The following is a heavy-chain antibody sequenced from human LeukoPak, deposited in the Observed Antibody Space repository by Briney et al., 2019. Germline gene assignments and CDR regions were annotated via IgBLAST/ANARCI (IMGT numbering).Heavy chain of an antibody. J-gene: IGHJ4*02. CDR2: ISGSGGST. CDR1: GFTFSSYA. V-gene: IGHV3-23*01. D-gene: IGHD3-3*01. Sequence: GGSLRLSCAASGFTFSSYAMSWVRQAPGKGLEWVSAISGSGGSTYHADSVKGRFTISRDNSKNTLYLQMNSLRAEDTAVYYCAKGEKRLGITIFGVVIPHTGVFDYWGQGTLVTVSS. CDR3: AKGEKRLGITIFGVVIPHTGVFDY.